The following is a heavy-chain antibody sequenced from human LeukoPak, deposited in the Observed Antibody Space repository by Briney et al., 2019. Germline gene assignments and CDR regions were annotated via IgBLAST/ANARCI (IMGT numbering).Heavy chain of an antibody. D-gene: IGHD4-17*01. CDR2: IRYDGSNK. CDR1: GFTFSSYG. Sequence: QPGGSLRLSCAASGFTFSSYGMHWVRQAPGKGLEWVAFIRYDGSNKYYADSVKGRFTISGDNSKNTLYLQMNSLRAEDTAVYYCAKGLYDYGDSSTIFDYWGQGTLVTVSS. J-gene: IGHJ4*02. CDR3: AKGLYDYGDSSTIFDY. V-gene: IGHV3-30*02.